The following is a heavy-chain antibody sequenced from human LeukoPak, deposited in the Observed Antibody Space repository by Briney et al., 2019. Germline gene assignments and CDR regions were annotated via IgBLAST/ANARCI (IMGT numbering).Heavy chain of an antibody. D-gene: IGHD4-23*01. V-gene: IGHV4-59*01. J-gene: IGHJ4*02. CDR3: ARHSDYGGAIDY. CDR1: GGSISSYY. Sequence: PSETLSLTCTVSGGSISSYYWSWIRQPPGKGLEWIGYIYCSGSTNYNPSLKSRVTISVDTSKNKFSLKLSSVTAADTAVYYCARHSDYGGAIDYWGQGTLVTVFS. CDR2: IYCSGST.